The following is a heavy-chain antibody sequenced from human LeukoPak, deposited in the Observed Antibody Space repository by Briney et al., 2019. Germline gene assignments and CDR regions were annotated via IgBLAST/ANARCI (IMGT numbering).Heavy chain of an antibody. V-gene: IGHV4-59*01. CDR1: GGSISSYY. CDR2: IYYSGST. J-gene: IGHJ4*02. CDR3: AREGEAGYFDY. Sequence: SESLSLTCTVSGGSISSYYWSWIRQPPGKGLEWIGYIYYSGSTNYNPSLKSRVTISVDTSKNQFYLKLSSVTAADTAVYYCAREGEAGYFDYWGQGTLVTVSS.